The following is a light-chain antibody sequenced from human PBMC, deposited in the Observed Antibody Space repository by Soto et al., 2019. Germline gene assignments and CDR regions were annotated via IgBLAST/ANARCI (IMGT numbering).Light chain of an antibody. Sequence: DIVMTQSPDSLAVSLGERATINSKSSQNVLYKSNKENYLAWFQQKPGQPPKLLIYWASTRKSGVPDRFTGSGSGSDFTLTISSLQAEDVAVYYCQQYYSTPPYTFGQGTNLEI. CDR3: QQYYSTPPYT. CDR2: WAS. V-gene: IGKV4-1*01. J-gene: IGKJ2*01. CDR1: QNVLYKSNKENY.